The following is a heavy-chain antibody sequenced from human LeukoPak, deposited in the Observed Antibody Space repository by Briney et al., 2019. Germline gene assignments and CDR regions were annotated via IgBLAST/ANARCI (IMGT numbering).Heavy chain of an antibody. J-gene: IGHJ6*02. D-gene: IGHD5-24*01. CDR2: IGTAGDT. CDR3: ARGGRWLPEYYYYGMDV. V-gene: IGHV3-13*01. CDR1: GFTFSSYD. Sequence: GGSLRLSCAASGFTFSSYDMHWVRQATGKGLEWVSAIGTAGDTYYPGSVKGRFTISRENAKDSLYLQMNSLRAGDTAVYYCARGGRWLPEYYYYGMDVWGQGTTVTVSS.